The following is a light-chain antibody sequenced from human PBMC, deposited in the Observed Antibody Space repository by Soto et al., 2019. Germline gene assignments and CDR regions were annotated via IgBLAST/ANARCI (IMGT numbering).Light chain of an antibody. V-gene: IGKV1-5*01. CDR3: QQYNSYPF. J-gene: IGKJ3*01. CDR2: DAS. CDR1: QSLNRW. Sequence: DIAMSQSPSILSASVGDRVTMACRASQSLNRWLAWYQQKPGKAPKLLIYDASSLESGVPSRFSGSGSGTEFTLTISSLQPDDFATFYCQQYNSYPFFGPGTKVDIK.